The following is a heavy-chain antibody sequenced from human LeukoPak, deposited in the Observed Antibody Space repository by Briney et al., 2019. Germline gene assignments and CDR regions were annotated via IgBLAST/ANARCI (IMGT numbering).Heavy chain of an antibody. Sequence: ASVKVSCKASGYTFTSYGISWVRQAPGQGLEWMGWISAYNGNTNYAQKFQGRVTMTRNTSISTAYMELSSLRSEDTAVYYCANVDTAMVFFYWGQGTLVTVSS. CDR1: GYTFTSYG. D-gene: IGHD5-18*01. CDR3: ANVDTAMVFFY. J-gene: IGHJ4*02. V-gene: IGHV1-18*01. CDR2: ISAYNGNT.